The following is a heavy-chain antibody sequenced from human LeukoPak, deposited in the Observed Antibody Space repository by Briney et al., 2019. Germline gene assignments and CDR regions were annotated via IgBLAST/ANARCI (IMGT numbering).Heavy chain of an antibody. D-gene: IGHD6-19*01. CDR1: GYTFTIYD. J-gene: IGHJ4*02. CDR2: MNPNSGNT. Sequence: ASVTVSCKSSGYTFTIYDINWVRQATGQGLEWMGWMNPNSGNTGYAQKFQGRVTITRNTSISTAYMELSSLRSEDTAVYYCTRSPPHSGGWCDYWGQGTLVTVSS. CDR3: TRSPPHSGGWCDY. V-gene: IGHV1-8*03.